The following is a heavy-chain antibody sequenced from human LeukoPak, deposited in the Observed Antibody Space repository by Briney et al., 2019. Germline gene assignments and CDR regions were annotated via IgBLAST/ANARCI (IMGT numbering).Heavy chain of an antibody. CDR1: GYTFTGYY. CDR2: INSNTGGT. J-gene: IGHJ4*02. CDR3: ARGDNDY. Sequence: GASVKVSCKASGYTFTGYYIHWVRQAPGQGLEWMGWINSNTGGTNYAQKFQGRVTMTRDTSISTAYMDLSRLRSDDTAVYYCARGDNDYWGQGTLVTVSS. D-gene: IGHD5-24*01. V-gene: IGHV1-2*02.